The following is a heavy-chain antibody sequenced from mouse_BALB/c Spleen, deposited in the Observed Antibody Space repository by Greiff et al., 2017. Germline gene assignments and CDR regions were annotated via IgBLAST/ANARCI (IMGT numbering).Heavy chain of an antibody. V-gene: IGHV14-3*02. Sequence: EVQLQQSGAELVKPGASVKLSCTASGFNIKDTYMHWVKQRPEQGLEWIGRIDPANGNTKYDPKFQGKATITADTSSNTAYLQLSSLTSKDTAVYYCARDPTNWYFDVWGAGTTVTVSS. CDR1: GFNIKDTY. CDR2: IDPANGNT. CDR3: ARDPTNWYFDV. J-gene: IGHJ1*01.